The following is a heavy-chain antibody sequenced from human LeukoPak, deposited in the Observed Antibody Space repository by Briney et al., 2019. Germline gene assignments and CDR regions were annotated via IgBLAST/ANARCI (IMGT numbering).Heavy chain of an antibody. D-gene: IGHD3-10*01. Sequence: PSETLSLTCTVSGGSISSYYWSWIRQPPGKGLEWIGYIYYSGSTNYNPSLKSRVTISVDTSKNQFSLKLSSVTAADTAVYYCARAVVGELFHVDYWGQGTLVTVSS. CDR1: GGSISSYY. J-gene: IGHJ4*02. V-gene: IGHV4-59*01. CDR2: IYYSGST. CDR3: ARAVVGELFHVDY.